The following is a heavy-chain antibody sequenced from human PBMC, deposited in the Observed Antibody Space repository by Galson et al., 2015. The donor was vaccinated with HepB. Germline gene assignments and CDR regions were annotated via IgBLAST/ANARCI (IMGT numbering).Heavy chain of an antibody. J-gene: IGHJ6*02. V-gene: IGHV1-69*13. CDR1: GGIFSNYV. Sequence: SVKVSCKVSGGIFSNYVISWVRQAPGQGLEWMGGIIPIIGTANNAQKFQGRVTITADESTSTAYMGLSSLRSEDTAVYYCARDVDYYGSDFGLDVWGQGTTVTVSS. CDR2: IIPIIGTA. CDR3: ARDVDYYGSDFGLDV. D-gene: IGHD3-10*01.